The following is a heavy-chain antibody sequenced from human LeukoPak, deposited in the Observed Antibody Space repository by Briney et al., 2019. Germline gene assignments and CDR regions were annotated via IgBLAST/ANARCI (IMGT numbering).Heavy chain of an antibody. V-gene: IGHV1-18*04. CDR1: GYTFTSYG. CDR3: ARDLELVVPAANSPRGYFDY. J-gene: IGHJ4*02. CDR2: ISAYNGNT. D-gene: IGHD2-2*01. Sequence: GASVKVSCKASGYTFTSYGISWVRQAPGQGLEWMGWISAYNGNTNYAQKLQGRVTMTTDTSTSTAYMELRSLRSDDTAVYYCARDLELVVPAANSPRGYFDYWGQGTLVTVSS.